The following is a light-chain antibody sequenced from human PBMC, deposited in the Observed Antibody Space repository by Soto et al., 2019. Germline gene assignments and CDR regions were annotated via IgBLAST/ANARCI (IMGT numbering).Light chain of an antibody. CDR2: QAS. CDR1: QSISSR. V-gene: IGKV1-5*03. CDR3: QQYDSYPLT. Sequence: DIQMTQSPSTLSASVGDRVTITCRASQSISSRLAWYQQKPGNAPTFLIQQASSIESGVPSRFSGSGSGTEFTLTISNLQPDDFATYYCQQYDSYPLTFGGGTKVEIK. J-gene: IGKJ4*01.